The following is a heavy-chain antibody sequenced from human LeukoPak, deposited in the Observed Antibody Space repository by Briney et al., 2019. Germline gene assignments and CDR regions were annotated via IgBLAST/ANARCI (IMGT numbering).Heavy chain of an antibody. CDR2: IYYSGST. Sequence: SQTPSLTCTVSGGSISSGDYYWSWIRQPPGKGLEWIGYIYYSGSTYYNPSLKSRVTISVDTSKNHFSLKLSSVTAADTAVYYCARDSSSSSTWHFDLWGRGTLVTVSS. V-gene: IGHV4-30-4*08. CDR1: GGSISSGDYY. J-gene: IGHJ2*01. D-gene: IGHD6-6*01. CDR3: ARDSSSSSTWHFDL.